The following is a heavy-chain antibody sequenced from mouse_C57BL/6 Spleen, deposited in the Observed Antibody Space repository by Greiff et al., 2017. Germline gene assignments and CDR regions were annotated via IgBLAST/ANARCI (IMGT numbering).Heavy chain of an antibody. CDR2: IYPRSGNT. D-gene: IGHD2-4*01. V-gene: IGHV1-81*01. CDR3: GGGGYDYDEYGY. CDR1: GYTFTSYG. Sequence: QVQLKESGAELARPGASVKLSCKASGYTFTSYGMSWVKQRTGQGLEWIGEIYPRSGNTYYNEKFKGKATLTADKASSTAYMELRSLTSEDSAVYFCGGGGYDYDEYGYWGQGTLVTVSA. J-gene: IGHJ3*02.